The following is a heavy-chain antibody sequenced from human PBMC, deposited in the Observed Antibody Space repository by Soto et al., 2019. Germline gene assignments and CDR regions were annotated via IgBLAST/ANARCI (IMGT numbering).Heavy chain of an antibody. CDR2: IYPGDSDT. V-gene: IGHV5-51*01. CDR1: GYSFTSYW. D-gene: IGHD3-22*01. J-gene: IGHJ4*02. Sequence: GESLKISCKGSGYSFTSYWIGWVRQMHGKGLEWMGIIYPGDSDTRYSPSFQGQVTISADKSISTAYLQWSSLKASDTAMYYWASATYYYDSSGYPLFDYWGQGTLVTVSS. CDR3: ASATYYYDSSGYPLFDY.